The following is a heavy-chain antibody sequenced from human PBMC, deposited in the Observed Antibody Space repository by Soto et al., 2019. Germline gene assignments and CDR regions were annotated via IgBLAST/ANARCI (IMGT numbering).Heavy chain of an antibody. V-gene: IGHV3-53*04. CDR2: IYSGGST. CDR3: ARGRACGGDCPNGFDP. D-gene: IGHD2-21*02. CDR1: GFTVSSNY. J-gene: IGHJ5*02. Sequence: EVQLVESGGGLVQPGGSLRLSCAASGFTVSSNYMSWVRQAPGKGLEWVSVIYSGGSTYYADSVKGRFTISRHNSTNTLYLQMNSLRAEDTAVYYCARGRACGGDCPNGFDPWGQGTLVTVSS.